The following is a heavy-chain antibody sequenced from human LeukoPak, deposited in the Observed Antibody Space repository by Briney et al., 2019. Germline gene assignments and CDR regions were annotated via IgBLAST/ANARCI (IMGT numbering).Heavy chain of an antibody. V-gene: IGHV3-30*02. Sequence: GGSLRLSRAASGFTLSGFGMHLVRQVPDKGLAWVAFIQYDGSNKYYADSVKGRFTISRDNSKNTLYLQMNSLRAEDTAVYYCVGLNYDSGSYRNYWGQGTLVTVSS. CDR3: VGLNYDSGSYRNY. CDR2: IQYDGSNK. J-gene: IGHJ4*02. CDR1: GFTLSGFG. D-gene: IGHD3-10*01.